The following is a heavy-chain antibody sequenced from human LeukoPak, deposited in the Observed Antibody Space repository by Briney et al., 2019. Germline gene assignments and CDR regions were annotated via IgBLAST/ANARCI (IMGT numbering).Heavy chain of an antibody. CDR3: AKDSGYDLFDY. CDR1: GFTFSSYG. CDR2: IWYDGSNK. Sequence: PGGSLRLSCAASGFTFSSYGMHWVRQAPGEGLEWVAVIWYDGSNKYYADSVKGRFTISRDNSKNTLYLQMNSLRAEDTAVYYCAKDSGYDLFDYWGQGTLVTVSS. J-gene: IGHJ4*02. D-gene: IGHD5-12*01. V-gene: IGHV3-33*06.